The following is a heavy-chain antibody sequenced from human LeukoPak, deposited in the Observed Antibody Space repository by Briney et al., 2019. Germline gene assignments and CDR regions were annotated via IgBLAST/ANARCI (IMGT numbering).Heavy chain of an antibody. Sequence: GGSWRLSCSASGFTFSSYAMHWVRQAPGKGLEYVPAISSSGGRTYYADSVKGRFTISRDNSKNTLYLQMISLRPEDTAVYYCVKEGNGAFDIWGQGTIVADPS. J-gene: IGHJ3*02. CDR2: ISSSGGRT. CDR1: GFTFSSYA. CDR3: VKEGNGAFDI. D-gene: IGHD2-8*01. V-gene: IGHV3-64D*09.